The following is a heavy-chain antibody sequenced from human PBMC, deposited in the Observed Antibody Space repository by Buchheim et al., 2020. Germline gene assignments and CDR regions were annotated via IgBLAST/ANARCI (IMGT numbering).Heavy chain of an antibody. J-gene: IGHJ4*02. V-gene: IGHV4-4*02. CDR1: GDSITSSKW. Sequence: QVQLQESGPGLVKPSGTLSLTCAVSGDSITSSKWWTWVRQPPGKGLEWVGDIYHSGSTNYNPSLKSRVTISVDKSKNQLSLQLNSVTAADTAVYYCARQGYSRSSAFLDYWGPGTL. CDR2: IYHSGST. CDR3: ARQGYSRSSAFLDY. D-gene: IGHD6-6*01.